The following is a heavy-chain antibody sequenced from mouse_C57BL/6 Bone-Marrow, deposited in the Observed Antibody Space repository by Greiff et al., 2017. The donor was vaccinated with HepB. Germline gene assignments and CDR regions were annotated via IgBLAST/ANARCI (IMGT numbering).Heavy chain of an antibody. D-gene: IGHD1-1*01. Sequence: EVQLQQSGPELVKPGASVKIPCKASGYTFTDYNMDWVKQSHGKSLEWIGDINPNNGGTIYNQKFKGKATLTVDKSSSTAYMELRSLTSEDTAVYYCAIITTVVDIYAMDYWGQGTSVTVSS. CDR1: GYTFTDYN. J-gene: IGHJ4*01. CDR2: INPNNGGT. V-gene: IGHV1-18*01. CDR3: AIITTVVDIYAMDY.